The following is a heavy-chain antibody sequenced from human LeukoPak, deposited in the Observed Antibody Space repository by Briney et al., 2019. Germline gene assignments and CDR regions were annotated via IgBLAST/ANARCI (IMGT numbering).Heavy chain of an antibody. CDR1: GFTFSSYG. CDR3: ARYNARDAFDI. V-gene: IGHV3-30*03. J-gene: IGHJ3*02. CDR2: ISYDGSNK. Sequence: PGGSLRLSCAASGFTFSSYGMHWVRQAPGKGLEWVAVISYDGSNKYYGDSVKGRFTISKDNYKNTLYVQMNSLRAEDTAVYYCARYNARDAFDIWGQGTMVTVSS. D-gene: IGHD1-14*01.